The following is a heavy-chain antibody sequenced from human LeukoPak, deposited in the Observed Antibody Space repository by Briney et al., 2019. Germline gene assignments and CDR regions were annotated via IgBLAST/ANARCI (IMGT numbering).Heavy chain of an antibody. D-gene: IGHD6-6*01. J-gene: IGHJ4*02. Sequence: PGGSLRLSCAASGFTVSSNYMSWVRQAPGKGLEWVSVIYSGGSTYYADSVKGRFTISRDNSKNTLYLQMNSLRAEDTAVYYCARDLGPYSSSGFDYWGQGTLVTVSS. V-gene: IGHV3-53*01. CDR1: GFTVSSNY. CDR2: IYSGGST. CDR3: ARDLGPYSSSGFDY.